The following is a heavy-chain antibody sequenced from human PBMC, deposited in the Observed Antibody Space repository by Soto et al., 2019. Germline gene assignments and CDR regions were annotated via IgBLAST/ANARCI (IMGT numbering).Heavy chain of an antibody. J-gene: IGHJ4*02. D-gene: IGHD1-7*01. Sequence: QVQLQESGPGLVKPSQTLSLTCTVSGGSISSGGYYWSWIRQHPGKGLEWIGYIYSSGSTYYNPSLKIRVTISVDTSKNPSSLKLSSVTAADTAVYYCARVNNWNYTLWGQGTLFTVSS. CDR3: ARVNNWNYTL. CDR1: GGSISSGGYY. CDR2: IYSSGST. V-gene: IGHV4-31*03.